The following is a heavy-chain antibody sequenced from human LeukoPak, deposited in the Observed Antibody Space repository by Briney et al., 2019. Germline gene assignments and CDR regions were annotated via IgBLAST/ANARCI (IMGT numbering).Heavy chain of an antibody. CDR2: MNPNSGNT. J-gene: IGHJ5*02. Sequence: GASVKVSCKASGYTFTSYDINWVRQATGQGLEWMGWMNPNSGNTGYAQKFQGRVTITRNTYISTAYMELSSLRSEDTAVYYCARGSFGQAYYDFWSGYYYNWFDPWGQGTLVTVSS. CDR1: GYTFTSYD. V-gene: IGHV1-8*01. D-gene: IGHD3-3*01. CDR3: ARGSFGQAYYDFWSGYYYNWFDP.